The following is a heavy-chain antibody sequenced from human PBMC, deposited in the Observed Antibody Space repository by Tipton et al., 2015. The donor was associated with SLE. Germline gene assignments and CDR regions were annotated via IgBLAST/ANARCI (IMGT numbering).Heavy chain of an antibody. J-gene: IGHJ4*02. CDR3: ARGRRNWGLDY. Sequence: TLSLTCAVSGVSISSGSYYWTWIRQPAGKGLEWIGRFYTSRSTDYNPSLKSRVSISVDTSKNQFSLKITSVTAADTAVYFCARGRRNWGLDYWGQGTLVTVSS. V-gene: IGHV4-61*02. D-gene: IGHD7-27*01. CDR2: FYTSRST. CDR1: GVSISSGSYY.